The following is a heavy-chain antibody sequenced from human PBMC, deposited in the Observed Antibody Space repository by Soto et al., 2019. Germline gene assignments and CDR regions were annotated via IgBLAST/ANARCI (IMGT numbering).Heavy chain of an antibody. D-gene: IGHD2-15*01. CDR2: IYPGDSDT. V-gene: IGHV5-51*01. CDR3: ARPQYPCSGGSCYHVAFDI. Sequence: GESLKISCKGSGYSFTSYWIGWVRQMPGKGLEWMGIIYPGDSDTRYSPSFQGQVTISADKSISTAYLQWSSLKASDTAMYYCARPQYPCSGGSCYHVAFDIWGQGTMVTVSS. J-gene: IGHJ3*02. CDR1: GYSFTSYW.